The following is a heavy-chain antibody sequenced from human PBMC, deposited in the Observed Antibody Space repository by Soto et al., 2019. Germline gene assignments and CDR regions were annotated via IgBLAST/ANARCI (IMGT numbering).Heavy chain of an antibody. Sequence: EVQLVESGGGLTQPGGSLRLSCVVSGFIVSRSHMMWVRQAPGKGLEGVSVIYNHGQINYVDPVKGRFTIARDNSKNTIYLQLNSLKVKDTAVYYCVRVTGAERHWGQGALVTVSS. CDR2: IYNHGQI. V-gene: IGHV3-53*01. CDR1: GFIVSRSH. CDR3: VRVTGAERH. D-gene: IGHD7-27*01. J-gene: IGHJ4*02.